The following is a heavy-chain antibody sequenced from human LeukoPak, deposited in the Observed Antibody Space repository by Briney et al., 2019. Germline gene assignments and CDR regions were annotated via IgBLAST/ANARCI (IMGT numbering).Heavy chain of an antibody. CDR2: IYTSGSN. V-gene: IGHV4-4*07. CDR1: GGSISSYY. D-gene: IGHD6-6*01. J-gene: IGHJ6*03. Sequence: PSETLSLTCTVSGGSISSYYWSWIRQPAGKGPEWIGRIYTSGSNNYNPSLKSRVTMSVDTSKNQFSLKLSSVTAADTAVYYCARAIPSPPQQYSSSSKEGLYYYYMDVWGKGTTVTVSS. CDR3: ARAIPSPPQQYSSSSKEGLYYYYMDV.